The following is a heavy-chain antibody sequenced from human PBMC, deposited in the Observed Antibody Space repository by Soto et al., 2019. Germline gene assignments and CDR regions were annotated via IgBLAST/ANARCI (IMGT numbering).Heavy chain of an antibody. Sequence: QVQLVQSGAEEKKPGASVKVSCKASGYTFTSYAMHWVRQAPGQRLEWMGWINAGNGNTKYSQKFQGRVTITRDTSASTAYMERSSLRSEDTAVYYCARRIVVVTALDYWGQGTLVTVSS. CDR1: GYTFTSYA. D-gene: IGHD2-21*02. V-gene: IGHV1-3*05. J-gene: IGHJ4*02. CDR2: INAGNGNT. CDR3: ARRIVVVTALDY.